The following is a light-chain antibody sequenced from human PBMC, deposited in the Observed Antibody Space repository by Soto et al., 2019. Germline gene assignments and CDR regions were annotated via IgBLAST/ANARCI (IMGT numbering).Light chain of an antibody. Sequence: QYALTQPASVSGSPGQSITISCTGTSSDVGGYNYVSWYQQHPGKAPKLMIYDVSNRPSGVSNRFSGSKSGNTVSLTISGLQAEDEADYYCSSYTSSITLLYVFGTGTKVTVL. V-gene: IGLV2-14*01. CDR3: SSYTSSITLLYV. CDR2: DVS. J-gene: IGLJ1*01. CDR1: SSDVGGYNY.